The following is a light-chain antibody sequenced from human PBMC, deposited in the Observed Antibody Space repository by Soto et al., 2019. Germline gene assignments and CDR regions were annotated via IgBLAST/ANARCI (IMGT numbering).Light chain of an antibody. Sequence: VLKQYPGTLSLSPGERATLSCRASQTISSSYLAWYQQKPGQAPRLLIFGASSRATGIPDRFSGSGSGTDFTLTISSLQSEDFAVYYCQQYNNWPPITFGQGTRLELK. CDR2: GAS. CDR1: QTISSSY. J-gene: IGKJ5*01. V-gene: IGKV3-20*01. CDR3: QQYNNWPPIT.